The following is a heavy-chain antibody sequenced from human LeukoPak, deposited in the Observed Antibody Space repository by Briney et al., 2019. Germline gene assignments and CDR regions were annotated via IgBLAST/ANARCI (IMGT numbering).Heavy chain of an antibody. CDR1: GGTFSSYA. J-gene: IGHJ4*02. Sequence: SVKVSCKASGGTFSSYAISWVRQAPGQGLEWMGGIIPALGKPDYAQRFQGRVTITADEPTTTAYMELSSLRSEDTAVYYCASEVRGVVSSAPIDYWGQGTLITVSS. D-gene: IGHD3-10*01. CDR3: ASEVRGVVSSAPIDY. V-gene: IGHV1-69*10. CDR2: IIPALGKP.